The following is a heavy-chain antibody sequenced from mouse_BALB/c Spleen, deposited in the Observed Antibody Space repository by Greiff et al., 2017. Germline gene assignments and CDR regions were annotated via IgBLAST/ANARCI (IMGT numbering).Heavy chain of an antibody. CDR3: ARRVGTAWFAY. CDR2: ISSGGGST. Sequence: EVMLVESGGGLVKPGGSLKLSCAASGFAFSSYDMSWVRQTPEKRLEWVAYISSGGGSTYYPDTVKGRFTISRDNAKNTLYLQMSSLKSEDTAMYYWARRVGTAWFAYWGQGTLVTVSA. CDR1: GFAFSSYD. D-gene: IGHD4-1*01. J-gene: IGHJ3*01. V-gene: IGHV5-12-1*01.